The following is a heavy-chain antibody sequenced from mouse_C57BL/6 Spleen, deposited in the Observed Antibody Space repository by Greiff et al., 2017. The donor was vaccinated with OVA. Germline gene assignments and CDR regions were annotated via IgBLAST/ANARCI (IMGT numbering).Heavy chain of an antibody. CDR2: ISSGSSTI. Sequence: EVMLVESGGGLVKPGGSLKLSCAASGFTFSDYGMHWVRQAPEKGLEWVAYISSGSSTIYYADTVKGRFTISRDNAKNTLFLQMTSLRSEDTAMYYCARLGYYGSSYYFDVWGTGTTVTVSS. V-gene: IGHV5-17*01. CDR3: ARLGYYGSSYYFDV. CDR1: GFTFSDYG. J-gene: IGHJ1*03. D-gene: IGHD1-1*01.